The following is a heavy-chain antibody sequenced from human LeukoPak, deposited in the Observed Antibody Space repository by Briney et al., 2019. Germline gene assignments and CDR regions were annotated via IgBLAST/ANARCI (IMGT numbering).Heavy chain of an antibody. CDR3: ARGLLGYCSSTSCFLLGYFDY. CDR1: GGSFSGYY. CDR2: INHSGST. Sequence: SETLSLTCAVYGGSFSGYYWSWIRQPPGKGLEWIGEINHSGSTNYNPSLKCRVTISVDTSKNQFSLKLSSVTAADTAVYYCARGLLGYCSSTSCFLLGYFDYWGQGTLVTVSS. J-gene: IGHJ4*02. D-gene: IGHD2-2*01. V-gene: IGHV4-34*01.